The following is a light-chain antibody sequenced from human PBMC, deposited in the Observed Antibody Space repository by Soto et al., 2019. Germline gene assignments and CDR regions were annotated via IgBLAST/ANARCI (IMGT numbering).Light chain of an antibody. CDR2: EVR. CDR1: STDIGTYSY. J-gene: IGLJ1*01. Sequence: QAASVSGSPGQSITISCTGTSTDIGTYSYVSWYQQRPGKAPKLLIYEVRYRPSGVSNRFSGSKSGNTASLTISGLQPEDEADYFCSSYTSSTTLRYVFGTGTKLTVL. CDR3: SSYTSSTTLRYV. V-gene: IGLV2-14*01.